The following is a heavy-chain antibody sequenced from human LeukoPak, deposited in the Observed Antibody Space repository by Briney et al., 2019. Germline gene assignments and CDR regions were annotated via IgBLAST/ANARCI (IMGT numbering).Heavy chain of an antibody. D-gene: IGHD3-10*01. J-gene: IGHJ4*02. CDR2: IIPIFGTA. V-gene: IGHV1-69*13. CDR1: GGTFISYA. CDR3: ARARITMVRGVYLGGYFDY. Sequence: SVKVSCKASGGTFISYAISWVRQAPGQGLEWMGGIIPIFGTANYAQKFQGRVTITADESTSTAYMELSSLRSGDTAVYYCARARITMVRGVYLGGYFDYWGQGTLVTVSS.